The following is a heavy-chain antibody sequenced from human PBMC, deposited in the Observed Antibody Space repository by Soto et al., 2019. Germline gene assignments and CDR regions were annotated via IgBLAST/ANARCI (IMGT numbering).Heavy chain of an antibody. Sequence: SVKVSCKASGGTFSSYTISWVRQAPGQGLEWMGRIIPILGIANYAQKFQGRVTITADKSTSTAYMELSSLRSEDTAVYYCARDLNVVVVAATRGSYFDYWGQGTLVTVSS. CDR2: IIPILGIA. CDR3: ARDLNVVVVAATRGSYFDY. V-gene: IGHV1-69*04. J-gene: IGHJ4*02. D-gene: IGHD2-15*01. CDR1: GGTFSSYT.